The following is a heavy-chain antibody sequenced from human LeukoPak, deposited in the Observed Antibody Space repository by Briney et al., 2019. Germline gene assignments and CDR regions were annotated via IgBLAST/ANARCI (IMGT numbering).Heavy chain of an antibody. V-gene: IGHV3-15*01. CDR1: GFAFSNAW. CDR2: IKSKADGGTT. Sequence: GGSLRLSCAASGFAFSNAWMNWVRQAPGKGLEWVGRIKSKADGGTTDYAAPVKGRFTISRDDSKNTLHLQMNSLKIEDTAVYYCTTGASFYDILGTDYWGQGTLVTVSS. J-gene: IGHJ4*02. D-gene: IGHD3-9*01. CDR3: TTGASFYDILGTDY.